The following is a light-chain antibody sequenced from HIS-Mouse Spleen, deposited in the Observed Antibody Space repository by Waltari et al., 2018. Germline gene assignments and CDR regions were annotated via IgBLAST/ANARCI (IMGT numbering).Light chain of an antibody. V-gene: IGKV3-20*01. J-gene: IGKJ2*01. CDR3: QQYGSSPPYT. Sequence: EIVLTQSPGTLSFSPGERATLSCRASHSVSSSYLAWYQQKPGQAPRLLIYGASSRATGLPDRFSGSGSGTDFTLTISRLEPEDFAVYYCQQYGSSPPYTFGQGTKLEIK. CDR2: GAS. CDR1: HSVSSSY.